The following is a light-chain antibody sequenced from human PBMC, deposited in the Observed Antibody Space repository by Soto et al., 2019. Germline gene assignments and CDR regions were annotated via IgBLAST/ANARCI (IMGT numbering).Light chain of an antibody. J-gene: IGKJ1*01. CDR1: QDISSY. V-gene: IGKV1-33*01. CDR3: QQYDNLPPLT. CDR2: DAS. Sequence: DIQMTQSPSSLSASVGDRVTITCQASQDISSYLNWYQQKPGKAPKLLIYDASNLETGVPSRFSGSGSGTEVNFTIRNQQPENSTTSNYQQYDNLPPLTFGQGTKVEIK.